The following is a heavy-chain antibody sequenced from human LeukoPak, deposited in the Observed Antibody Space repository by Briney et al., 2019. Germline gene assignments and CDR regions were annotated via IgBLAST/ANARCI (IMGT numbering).Heavy chain of an antibody. CDR3: ARDLLEAYYGSGSYYTHFDY. CDR1: GYTFTSYG. Sequence: GASVKVSCKASGYTFTSYGISWVRQAPAQGLEWMGWISDYNGNTNYAQKLQGRVTMTTDTSTSTAYMELRSLRSDDAAVYYFARDLLEAYYGSGSYYTHFDYWGQGTLVTVSS. J-gene: IGHJ4*02. CDR2: ISDYNGNT. V-gene: IGHV1-18*04. D-gene: IGHD3-10*01.